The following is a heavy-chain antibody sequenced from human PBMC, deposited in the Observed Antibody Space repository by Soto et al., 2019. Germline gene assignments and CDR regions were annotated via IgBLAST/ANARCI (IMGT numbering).Heavy chain of an antibody. V-gene: IGHV1-24*01. CDR1: GYTLTELS. CDR2: FDPEDGET. Sequence: GASVKVSCKVSGYTLTELSMHWVRQAPGKGLEWMGGFDPEDGETIYAQKFQGRVTMTEDTSTDTAYMELSSLRSEDTAVYYCATDLMPRGGYCSSTSCQRPGFDPWGQGTLVTVS. CDR3: ATDLMPRGGYCSSTSCQRPGFDP. J-gene: IGHJ5*02. D-gene: IGHD2-2*01.